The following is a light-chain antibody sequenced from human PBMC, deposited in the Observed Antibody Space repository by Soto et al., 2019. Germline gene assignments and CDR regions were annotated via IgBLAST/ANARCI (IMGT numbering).Light chain of an antibody. J-gene: IGKJ4*01. CDR1: QSVNSN. V-gene: IGKV3-15*01. CDR3: QQYNNWPLT. CDR2: GAS. Sequence: EVLMTQSPATLSVSPGERATLSCRASQSVNSNLAWYQQKPGQAPKLLIYGASTRATGIPARFSGSGSGTEFTLTISSLQSEDFAVYYCQQYNNWPLTFGGGTRWIS.